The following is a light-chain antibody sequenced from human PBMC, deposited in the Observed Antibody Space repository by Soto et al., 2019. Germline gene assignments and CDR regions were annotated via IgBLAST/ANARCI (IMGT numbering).Light chain of an antibody. Sequence: EIVLTQSPATLSLSPGERATLSCGASQSVSSSYLAWYQQKPGLAPRLLIYDASSRATGIPDRFSGSVSGTDFTLTISRLEPEDFAVYYCQQYGSSRWTFGQGTKVEIK. CDR1: QSVSSSY. CDR3: QQYGSSRWT. V-gene: IGKV3D-20*01. J-gene: IGKJ1*01. CDR2: DAS.